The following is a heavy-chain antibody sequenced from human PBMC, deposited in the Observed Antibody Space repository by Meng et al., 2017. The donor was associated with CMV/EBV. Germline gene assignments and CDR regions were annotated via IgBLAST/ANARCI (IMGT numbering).Heavy chain of an antibody. V-gene: IGHV4-34*01. Sequence: LTCAGYGGSFSGYYWSWIRQPPGKGLEWIGEINHSGSTNYNPSLKSRVTISVDTSKNQFSLKLSSVTAADTAVYYCARPRLSSWYDYWGQGTLVTVSS. D-gene: IGHD6-13*01. CDR1: GGSFSGYY. CDR3: ARPRLSSWYDY. CDR2: INHSGST. J-gene: IGHJ4*02.